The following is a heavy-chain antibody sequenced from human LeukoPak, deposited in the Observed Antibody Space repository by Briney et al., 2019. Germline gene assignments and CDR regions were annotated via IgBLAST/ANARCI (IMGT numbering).Heavy chain of an antibody. D-gene: IGHD5-18*01. J-gene: IGHJ6*02. CDR3: ARDAVDTANAV. CDR1: GFTFTTYW. Sequence: GGSLRLFCAASGFTFTTYWMHWVRQAPGKGLVWVSHINSDGSITSYADSVKGRFTISRDNAKNTLYLQTNSLRAEDTAVYYCARDAVDTANAVWGQGTTVTVSS. V-gene: IGHV3-74*01. CDR2: INSDGSIT.